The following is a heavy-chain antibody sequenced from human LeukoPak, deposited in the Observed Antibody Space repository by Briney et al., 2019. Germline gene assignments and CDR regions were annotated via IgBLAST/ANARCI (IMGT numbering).Heavy chain of an antibody. V-gene: IGHV4-34*01. Sequence: SETLSLTCAVYGGSFSGYYWSWIRQPPGKGLEWIGEINHSGSTNYNPSLKSRLTISVDTSKNQFSLKLSSVTAADTAVYCCANEGGGFDYWGQGTLVTVSS. CDR3: ANEGGGFDY. J-gene: IGHJ4*02. CDR2: INHSGST. CDR1: GGSFSGYY. D-gene: IGHD3-16*01.